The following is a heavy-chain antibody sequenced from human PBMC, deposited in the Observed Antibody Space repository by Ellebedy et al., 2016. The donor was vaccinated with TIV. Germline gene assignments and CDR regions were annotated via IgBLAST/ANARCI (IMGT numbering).Heavy chain of an antibody. V-gene: IGHV3-23*01. CDR2: ISGSGGLT. CDR1: GFTFSSYA. Sequence: GGSLRLSXAASGFTFSSYAMSWVRQAPGKGLEWVSAISGSGGLTNYADSVKGRFIISRDNSKNTLYLQVNSLRAEDTAVYYCAKEREFIVGAFDYWGLGTLVTVSS. D-gene: IGHD1-26*01. J-gene: IGHJ4*02. CDR3: AKEREFIVGAFDY.